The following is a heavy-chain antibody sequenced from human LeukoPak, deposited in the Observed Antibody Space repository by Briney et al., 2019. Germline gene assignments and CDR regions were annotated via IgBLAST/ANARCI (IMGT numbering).Heavy chain of an antibody. CDR3: ARDGSYYYDSSGYYLPYCFDY. J-gene: IGHJ4*02. Sequence: GGSLRLSCAASGFTFSSYAMHWVRQAPGKGLEWVAVISYDGSNKYYADSVKGRFTIPRDNSKNTLYLQMNSLRAEDTAVYYCARDGSYYYDSSGYYLPYCFDYWGQGTLVTVSS. CDR1: GFTFSSYA. D-gene: IGHD3-22*01. V-gene: IGHV3-30-3*01. CDR2: ISYDGSNK.